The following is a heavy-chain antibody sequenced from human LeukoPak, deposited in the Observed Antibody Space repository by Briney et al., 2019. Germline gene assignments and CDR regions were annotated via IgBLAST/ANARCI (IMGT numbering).Heavy chain of an antibody. J-gene: IGHJ4*02. D-gene: IGHD1-26*01. Sequence: SETLSLTCTVSGGSISSSSYYWGWIRQPPGKGLEWIGSIHYSGSTHYNPSLKSRVTISVDTSKNQFSLKLSSVTAADTAVYYCARRDSGSYGYWGQGTLVTVSS. CDR1: GGSISSSSYY. V-gene: IGHV4-39*01. CDR3: ARRDSGSYGY. CDR2: IHYSGST.